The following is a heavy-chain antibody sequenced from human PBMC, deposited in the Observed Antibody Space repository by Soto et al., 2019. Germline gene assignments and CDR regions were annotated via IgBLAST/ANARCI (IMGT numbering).Heavy chain of an antibody. Sequence: GGSLRLSCAASGFTFSSYAMSWVRQAPGKGLEWVSAISGSGGSTYYADSVKGRFTISRDNSKNTLYLQMNSLRAEDTAVYYCAKVNGSYGSGSYYSDYWGQGTLVTVSS. CDR3: AKVNGSYGSGSYYSDY. CDR2: ISGSGGST. D-gene: IGHD3-10*01. J-gene: IGHJ4*02. V-gene: IGHV3-23*01. CDR1: GFTFSSYA.